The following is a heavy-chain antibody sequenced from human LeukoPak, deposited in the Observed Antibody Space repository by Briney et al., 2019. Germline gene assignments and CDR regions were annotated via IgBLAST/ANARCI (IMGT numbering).Heavy chain of an antibody. CDR2: ISSSTSTI. CDR1: GFTFSSYS. D-gene: IGHD2-2*01. V-gene: IGHV3-48*01. J-gene: IGHJ4*02. Sequence: PGGSLRLSCAASGFTFSSYSMNWVRQAPGKGLEWVSYISSSTSTIYYADSVKGRFTISRDNAKNSLYLQMNSLRAEDTAVYYCASLVGYCSSTSCHDYWGQGTLVTVSS. CDR3: ASLVGYCSSTSCHDY.